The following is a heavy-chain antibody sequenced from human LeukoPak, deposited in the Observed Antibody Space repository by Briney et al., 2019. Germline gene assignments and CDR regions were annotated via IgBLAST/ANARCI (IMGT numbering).Heavy chain of an antibody. CDR2: IWYDGSNK. Sequence: GGSLRLSCAASGFTFSSYAMSWVRQAPGKGLEWVAVIWYDGSNKYYADSVKGRFTISRDNSKNTLYLQMNSLRAEDTAVYYCARAIAVAADGMDVWGQGTTVTVSS. CDR3: ARAIAVAADGMDV. V-gene: IGHV3-33*08. D-gene: IGHD6-19*01. J-gene: IGHJ6*02. CDR1: GFTFSSYA.